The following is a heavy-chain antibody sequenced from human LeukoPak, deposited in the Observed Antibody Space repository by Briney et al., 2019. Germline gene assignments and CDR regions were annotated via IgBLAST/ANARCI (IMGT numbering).Heavy chain of an antibody. J-gene: IGHJ4*02. CDR3: AGGGVATRY. Sequence: KSSETLSLTCAVSGGSISSGGYSWSWIRQPPGKGLEWVGYIYHSENTYYNPSLKSRVTISIDRSKNQFSLKLSSVTAADTAVYYCAGGGVATRYWGQGTLVTVSS. V-gene: IGHV4-30-2*01. CDR1: GGSISSGGYS. D-gene: IGHD3-16*01. CDR2: IYHSENT.